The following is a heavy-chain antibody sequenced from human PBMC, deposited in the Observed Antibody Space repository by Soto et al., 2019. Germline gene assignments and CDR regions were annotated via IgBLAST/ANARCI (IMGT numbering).Heavy chain of an antibody. J-gene: IGHJ6*02. V-gene: IGHV5-10-1*01. Sequence: PGESLKISCKGSGYSFTSYWISWVRQMPGKGLEWMGRIDPSDSYTNYSPSFQGHVTISADKSISTAYLQWSSLKASDTAMYYCARHRIAAAGTHDRVLPRMDVWGQGTTVTVSS. CDR3: ARHRIAAAGTHDRVLPRMDV. CDR2: IDPSDSYT. CDR1: GYSFTSYW. D-gene: IGHD6-13*01.